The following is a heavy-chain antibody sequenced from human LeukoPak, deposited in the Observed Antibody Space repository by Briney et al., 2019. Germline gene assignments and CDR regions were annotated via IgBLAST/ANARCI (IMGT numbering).Heavy chain of an antibody. V-gene: IGHV3-23*01. D-gene: IGHD3-10*01. Sequence: ETLSLTCAVYGGSLSGYYWSWIRQPPGKGLEWVSAISGSGGSTYYADSVKGRFTISRDNSKNTVYLQLNSLRPGDTAVYYCATDGSGSPGDYWGQGTLVTVSS. CDR3: ATDGSGSPGDY. CDR2: ISGSGGST. J-gene: IGHJ4*02. CDR1: GGSLSGYY.